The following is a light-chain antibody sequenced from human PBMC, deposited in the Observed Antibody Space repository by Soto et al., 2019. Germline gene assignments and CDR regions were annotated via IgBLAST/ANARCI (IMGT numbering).Light chain of an antibody. Sequence: EIVLTQSPATLSLSPGERATLSCRASQSVSSYLAWYQQKPGQAPRLLIYDASNRATGIPARFSGSGSGTDSTLTISNLEPEDFAVYYCQQRSNWLTFGGGTKVDIK. J-gene: IGKJ4*01. CDR2: DAS. CDR3: QQRSNWLT. CDR1: QSVSSY. V-gene: IGKV3-11*01.